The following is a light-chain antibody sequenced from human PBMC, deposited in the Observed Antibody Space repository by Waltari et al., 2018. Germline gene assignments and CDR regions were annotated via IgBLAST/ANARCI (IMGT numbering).Light chain of an antibody. CDR1: QSISNW. V-gene: IGKV1-5*03. Sequence: DIQMTQSPSTLSASVGDRVTITCRASQSISNWLAWYQQKQGKAPKLLIYKAYTLESGVPSRFSGSGSGTEFTLTISSLQPDDFATYYCQQYNSYSLLTFGGGTKVEIK. CDR3: QQYNSYSLLT. CDR2: KAY. J-gene: IGKJ4*01.